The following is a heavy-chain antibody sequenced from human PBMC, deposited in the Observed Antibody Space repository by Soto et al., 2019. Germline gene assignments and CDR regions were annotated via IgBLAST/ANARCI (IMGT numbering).Heavy chain of an antibody. CDR3: ARKAWVRFDY. V-gene: IGHV4-4*02. CDR1: SDSISRSVW. Sequence: SETLSLTCAVSSDSISRSVWWTWVRQPPGKGLEWIGEVLHTGDTNYNPSLKSRVTMSVDKSTNEFSLKVTSVTAADTATYYCARKAWVRFDYWGQGALVTVSS. D-gene: IGHD7-27*01. CDR2: VLHTGDT. J-gene: IGHJ4*02.